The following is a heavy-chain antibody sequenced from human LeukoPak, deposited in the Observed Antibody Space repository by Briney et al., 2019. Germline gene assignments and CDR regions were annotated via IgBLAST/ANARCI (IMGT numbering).Heavy chain of an antibody. D-gene: IGHD6-19*01. CDR3: AREYSSGWGTRSAFDY. CDR1: GGSFSGYY. Sequence: SETLSLTCAVYGGSFSGYYWSWIRQPPGKGLEWIGEINHGGSTNYNPSLKSRVTISVDTSKNQFSLKLSSVTAADTAVYYCAREYSSGWGTRSAFDYWGQGTLVTVSS. J-gene: IGHJ4*02. CDR2: INHGGST. V-gene: IGHV4-34*01.